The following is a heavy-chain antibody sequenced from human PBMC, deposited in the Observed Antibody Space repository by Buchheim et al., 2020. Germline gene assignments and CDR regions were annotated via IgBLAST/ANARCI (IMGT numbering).Heavy chain of an antibody. CDR1: GFTFSSYG. D-gene: IGHD2-15*01. J-gene: IGHJ4*02. CDR3: AKDAVVAAEYYFDY. Sequence: QVQLVESGGGVVQPGRSLRLSCAASGFTFSSYGMHWVRQAPGKGLEWVAFIRYDGSNKYYADSVKGRFTISSDNSKNTLYLQMNSLRAEDTAVYYCAKDAVVAAEYYFDYWGQGTL. V-gene: IGHV3-30*02. CDR2: IRYDGSNK.